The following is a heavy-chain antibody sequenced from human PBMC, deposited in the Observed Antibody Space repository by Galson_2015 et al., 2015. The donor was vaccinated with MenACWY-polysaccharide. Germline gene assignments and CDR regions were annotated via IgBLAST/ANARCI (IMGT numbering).Heavy chain of an antibody. D-gene: IGHD3-10*01. CDR3: ARDSAPGY. CDR2: IKQDGREK. J-gene: IGHJ4*02. Sequence: SLRLSCAASGFTLSGCWMNWVRQAPGKGLEWVANIKQDGREKYYVDSVKGRFTISRDNAKNSLYLRMNSLRAEDTAVYYCARDSAPGYWGQGTLVTVSS. CDR1: GFTLSGCW. V-gene: IGHV3-7*01.